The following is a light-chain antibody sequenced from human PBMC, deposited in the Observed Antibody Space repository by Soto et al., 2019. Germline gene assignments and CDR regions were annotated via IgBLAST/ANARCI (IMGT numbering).Light chain of an antibody. Sequence: DIQMTQSPSSLSASVGDRVTGTCRASQSISSYLNWYQQKPGKAPKLLIYAASTLQSGVPPRFSGSGSGTDFTLTISSLQPEDFATYYCQQSYSTPPITVGPGTRLEIK. V-gene: IGKV1-39*01. CDR3: QQSYSTPPIT. CDR1: QSISSY. J-gene: IGKJ5*01. CDR2: AAS.